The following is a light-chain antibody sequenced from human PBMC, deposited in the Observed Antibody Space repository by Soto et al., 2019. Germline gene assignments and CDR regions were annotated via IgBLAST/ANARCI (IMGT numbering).Light chain of an antibody. V-gene: IGLV4-69*01. CDR2: LNSDGSH. CDR1: SGHSSYA. Sequence: QPVLTQSPSASASLGASVKLTCTLSSGHSSYAIAWHQQQPEKGPRYLMNLNSDGSHTKGDGIPDRFSGSSSGAERYLTISSLQSEDEADYYCQTWGTGLLVFGGGTQLTVL. CDR3: QTWGTGLLV. J-gene: IGLJ3*02.